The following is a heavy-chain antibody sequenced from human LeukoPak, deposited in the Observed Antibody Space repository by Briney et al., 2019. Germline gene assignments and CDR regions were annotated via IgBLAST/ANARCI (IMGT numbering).Heavy chain of an antibody. CDR1: GYSFTSYW. Sequence: GESLKISCKGSGYSFTSYWIGCVRQMPGKGLEWMGIIYPGDSDTRYSPSFQGQVTISADKSISTAYLQWSSLKASDTAMYYCARYSIYCSGGSCYGFDYWGQGTLVTVSS. CDR2: IYPGDSDT. D-gene: IGHD2-15*01. CDR3: ARYSIYCSGGSCYGFDY. V-gene: IGHV5-51*01. J-gene: IGHJ4*02.